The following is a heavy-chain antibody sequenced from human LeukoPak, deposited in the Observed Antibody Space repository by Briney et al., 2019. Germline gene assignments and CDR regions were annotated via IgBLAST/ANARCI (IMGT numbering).Heavy chain of an antibody. J-gene: IGHJ4*02. CDR2: INPNSGGT. V-gene: IGHV1-2*02. Sequence: GASVKVSCKASGYTFTGYYMHWVRQAPGQGLEWMGWINPNSGGTNYAQKFQDRVTMTRDTSISTAYMELSRLRSDDTAVYYCARGLTGYTQAPGYWGQGTLVTVSS. CDR1: GYTFTGYY. CDR3: ARGLTGYTQAPGY. D-gene: IGHD3-9*01.